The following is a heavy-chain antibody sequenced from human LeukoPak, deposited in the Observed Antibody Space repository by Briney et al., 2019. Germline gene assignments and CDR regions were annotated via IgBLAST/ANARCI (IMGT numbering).Heavy chain of an antibody. CDR3: AREYDDYGDYVTFDY. Sequence: PGRSLRLSCAASGFTFSSYAMHWVRQAPGKGRGWVAVISYDGSNKYYADSVKGRFTISRDNSKKTLYLQMNTLRAEDTAVYYCAREYDDYGDYVTFDYWGQGTLVTVSS. CDR2: ISYDGSNK. J-gene: IGHJ4*02. D-gene: IGHD4-17*01. CDR1: GFTFSSYA. V-gene: IGHV3-30-3*01.